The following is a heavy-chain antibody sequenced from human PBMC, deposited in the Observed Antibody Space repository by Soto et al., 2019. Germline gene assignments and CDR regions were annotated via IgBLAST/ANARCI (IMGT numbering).Heavy chain of an antibody. V-gene: IGHV1-58*01. CDR3: ARGRGSGRSGLWSFRFDY. J-gene: IGHJ4*02. CDR2: IVVGSGNT. D-gene: IGHD2-15*01. CDR1: GFTFTSSA. Sequence: ASVKVSCKASGFTFTSSAVQWVRQARGQRLEWIGWIVVGSGNTNYAQKFQERVTITRDMSTSTAYMELSSLRSEDTAVYYCARGRGSGRSGLWSFRFDYWGQGTLVTVSS.